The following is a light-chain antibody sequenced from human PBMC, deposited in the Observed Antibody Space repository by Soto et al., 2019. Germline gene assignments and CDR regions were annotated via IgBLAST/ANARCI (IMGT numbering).Light chain of an antibody. J-gene: IGKJ1*01. V-gene: IGKV3-15*01. CDR3: QKYGTSPWT. CDR2: LAS. Sequence: EIFVTQSPATLSLARWEIAPLSCRASQSVGSNLAWYQQKPGQAPRLLIYLASTRATGIPARFSGSGSGTEFSLTISRLEPEDFAVYYCQKYGTSPWTFGQGTKVDIK. CDR1: QSVGSN.